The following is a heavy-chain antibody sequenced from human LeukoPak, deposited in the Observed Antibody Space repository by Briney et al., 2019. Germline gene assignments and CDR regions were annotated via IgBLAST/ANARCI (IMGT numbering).Heavy chain of an antibody. CDR1: GFTFSDYY. D-gene: IGHD3-22*01. CDR3: ARDQTYYYDSSGYYPRFDY. J-gene: IGHJ4*02. V-gene: IGHV3-69-1*02. Sequence: GGSLRLSCAASGFTFSDYYMNWVRQAPGEGLEWVSSISSSSTIYYADSVKGRFTISRDNAKNSLYLQMNSLRAEDTAVYYCARDQTYYYDSSGYYPRFDYWGQGTLVTVSS. CDR2: ISSSSTI.